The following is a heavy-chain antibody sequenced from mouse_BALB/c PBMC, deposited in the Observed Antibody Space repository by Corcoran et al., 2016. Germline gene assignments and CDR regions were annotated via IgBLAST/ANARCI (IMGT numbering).Heavy chain of an antibody. CDR1: GYTFTDYY. Sequence: EVQLQQSGPELVKPGASVKMSCKASGYTFTDYYMDWVKQSHGESFEWIGRVNPYNGGTSYNQKFKGKATLTVDKSSSTAYMELNSLTSEDSAVYYCARSMITTGFAYWGQGTLVTVSA. V-gene: IGHV1-19*01. CDR2: VNPYNGGT. CDR3: ARSMITTGFAY. J-gene: IGHJ3*01. D-gene: IGHD2-4*01.